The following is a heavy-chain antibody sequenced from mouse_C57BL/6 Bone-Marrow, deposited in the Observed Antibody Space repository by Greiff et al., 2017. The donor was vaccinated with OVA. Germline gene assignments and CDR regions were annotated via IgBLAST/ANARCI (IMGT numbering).Heavy chain of an antibody. CDR1: GYTFTSYW. V-gene: IGHV1-59*01. CDR2: IDPSDSYT. J-gene: IGHJ1*03. D-gene: IGHD1-1*01. CDR3: AREYYGSSLYWYFDV. Sequence: VQLQQSGAELVRPGTSVKLSCKASGYTFTSYWMHWVKQRPGQGLEWIGVIDPSDSYTNYNQKFKGKATLTVDTSSSTAYMQLSSLTSEDSAVYYCAREYYGSSLYWYFDVWGTGTTVTVSS.